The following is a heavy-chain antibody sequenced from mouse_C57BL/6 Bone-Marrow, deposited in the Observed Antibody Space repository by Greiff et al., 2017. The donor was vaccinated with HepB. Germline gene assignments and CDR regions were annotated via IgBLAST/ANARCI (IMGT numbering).Heavy chain of an antibody. CDR3: AYGNYVAIDY. CDR1: GYTFTSYW. D-gene: IGHD2-1*01. CDR2: IDPSDSYT. V-gene: IGHV1-69*01. Sequence: QVQLQQPGAELVMPGASVTLSCKASGYTFTSYWMHWVKQRPGQGLEWIGEIDPSDSYTNYNQKFTGKSTVTVDKSSSTAYMQLSSLTSEDSAVEYCAYGNYVAIDYWGQGTSVTVSS. J-gene: IGHJ4*01.